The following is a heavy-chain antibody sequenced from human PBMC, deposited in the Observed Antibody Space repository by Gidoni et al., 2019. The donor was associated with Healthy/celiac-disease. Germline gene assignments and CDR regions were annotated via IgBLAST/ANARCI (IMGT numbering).Heavy chain of an antibody. J-gene: IGHJ6*02. D-gene: IGHD6-19*01. Sequence: EVQLVESGGGLVKPGRSLRLSCTASGFTFGDYAMSWFRQAPGKGLEWVGFIRSKAYGGTTEYAASVKGRFTISRDDSKSIAYLQMNSLKTEDTAVYYCTRFAGQLPLYSSGWPNNYYYYGMDVWGQGTTVTVSS. CDR3: TRFAGQLPLYSSGWPNNYYYYGMDV. CDR2: IRSKAYGGTT. V-gene: IGHV3-49*05. CDR1: GFTFGDYA.